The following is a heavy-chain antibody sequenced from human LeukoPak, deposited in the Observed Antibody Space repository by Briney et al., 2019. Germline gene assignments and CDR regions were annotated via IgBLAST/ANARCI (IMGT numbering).Heavy chain of an antibody. CDR1: GFTFGDYG. CDR3: ARDWDAYGDYPLGY. V-gene: IGHV3-23*01. D-gene: IGHD4-17*01. Sequence: PGGSLRLSCTASGFTFGDYGMSWVRQAPGKGLEWVSGFGGSDGSTYYADSVKGRFTISRDNSKNTLYLQMNSLRAEDTAVYYCARDWDAYGDYPLGYWGQGTLVTVSS. J-gene: IGHJ4*02. CDR2: FGGSDGST.